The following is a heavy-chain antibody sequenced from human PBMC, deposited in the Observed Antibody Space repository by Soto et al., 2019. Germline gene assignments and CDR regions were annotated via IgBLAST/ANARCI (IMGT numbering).Heavy chain of an antibody. V-gene: IGHV3-30*18. CDR3: AKEAFQDYQNWFDP. D-gene: IGHD4-17*01. CDR2: ISYDGSNK. CDR1: GFTFSSYG. J-gene: IGHJ5*02. Sequence: QVQLVESGGGVVQPGRSLRLSCAASGFTFSSYGMHWVRQAPGKGLEWVAVISYDGSNKYYADSVKGRFTISRDNSKNTLYLQMNSLRAEDTAVYYCAKEAFQDYQNWFDPWGQGTLVTVSS.